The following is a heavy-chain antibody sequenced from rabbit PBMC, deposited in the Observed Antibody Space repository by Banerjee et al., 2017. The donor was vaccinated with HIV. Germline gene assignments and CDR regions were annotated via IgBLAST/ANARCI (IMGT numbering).Heavy chain of an antibody. V-gene: IGHV1S40*01. CDR3: ARGTGSSGWGGDL. Sequence: QSLEESGGDLVKPGASLTLTCTASGFSFSSSYWICWVRQAPGKGLEWIGCINTSSGNTVYASWAKGRFTISKTSSTTVTLQMTSLTAADTASYFCARGTGSSGWGGDLWGPGTLVTVS. D-gene: IGHD4-1*01. CDR1: GFSFSSSYW. J-gene: IGHJ4*01. CDR2: INTSSGNT.